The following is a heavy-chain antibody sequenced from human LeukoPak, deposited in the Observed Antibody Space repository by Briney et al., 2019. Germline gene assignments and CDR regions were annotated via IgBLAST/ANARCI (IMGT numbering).Heavy chain of an antibody. CDR1: GYSISSGYY. V-gene: IGHV4-38-2*02. CDR3: ATLVGGLPQERGAFDV. J-gene: IGHJ3*01. Sequence: PSETLSLTCTVSGYSISSGYYWGWMRQPPGKGLEWIGGIYHSGSTSYNPSLKSRVTISVDTSKNQFSLKLSSVTDADTAVFYCATLVGGLPQERGAFDVWGQGTLVTVSS. CDR2: IYHSGST. D-gene: IGHD1-26*01.